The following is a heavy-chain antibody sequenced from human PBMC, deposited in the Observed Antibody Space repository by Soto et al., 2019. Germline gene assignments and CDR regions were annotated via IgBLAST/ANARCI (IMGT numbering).Heavy chain of an antibody. D-gene: IGHD4-4*01. V-gene: IGHV1-69*12. J-gene: IGHJ6*02. CDR3: ARDNDRLQLGGNYYYILDV. CDR2: IIPLFRTP. CDR1: GGTFSSSA. Sequence: QVQLVQSGAEMKEPGSSVKVSCKTSGGTFSSSAISWLRQAPGQGLEWMGGIIPLFRTPDYAQKFQGRVTIAADESTSTAYMELSSLGSEDTAVYYCARDNDRLQLGGNYYYILDVWGQGTRINVSS.